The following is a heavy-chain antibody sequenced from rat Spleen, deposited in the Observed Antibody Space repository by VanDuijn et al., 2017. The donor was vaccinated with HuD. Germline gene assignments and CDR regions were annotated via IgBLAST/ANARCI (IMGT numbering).Heavy chain of an antibody. J-gene: IGHJ1*01. CDR2: INKYGDTT. V-gene: IGHV5-29*01. CDR1: GFTFSDCY. D-gene: IGHD2-5*01. CDR3: VRQGYLRDWYFDF. Sequence: EVQLVESNGALVQAGRPLKLSCTTSGFTFSDCYLAWVRQAPTKGLEWVATINKYGDTTYYRDSVKGRFTISRDNGKNTLYLEMDSLGSEDMATYYCVRQGYLRDWYFDFWSPGTMVTVSS.